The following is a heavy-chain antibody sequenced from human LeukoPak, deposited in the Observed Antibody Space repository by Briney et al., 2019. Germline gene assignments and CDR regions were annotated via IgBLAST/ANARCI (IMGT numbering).Heavy chain of an antibody. Sequence: PGGSLRLSCAASGFTFSNYAMSWVRQAPGKGLEWVSAITGSGSGIYYADSMKSRFTISRDNSKNTLYLQINSLRAEDTAVYYCAKWGDYDVLTGYYAADYWGQGTLVTV. CDR1: GFTFSNYA. CDR3: AKWGDYDVLTGYYAADY. CDR2: ITGSGSGI. J-gene: IGHJ4*02. V-gene: IGHV3-23*01. D-gene: IGHD3-9*01.